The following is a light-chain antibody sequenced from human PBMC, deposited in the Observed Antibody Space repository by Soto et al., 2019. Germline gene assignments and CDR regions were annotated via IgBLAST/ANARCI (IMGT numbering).Light chain of an antibody. V-gene: IGKV3D-20*01. CDR3: QQYGSAPYT. J-gene: IGKJ2*01. Sequence: DIVLTQSPATLSLSPGERATLSCGASQTVSRSYLAWYQQKPGLAPRLLIYDASSRATVIPDMFSGSGSGTYFTLTISRLAPEDFAVYYCQQYGSAPYTFGQGTKLEIK. CDR2: DAS. CDR1: QTVSRSY.